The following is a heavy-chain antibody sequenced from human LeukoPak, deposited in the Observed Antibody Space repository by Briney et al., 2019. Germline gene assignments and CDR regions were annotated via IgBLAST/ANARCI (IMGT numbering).Heavy chain of an antibody. CDR3: ARVRGTYSYDAFDI. J-gene: IGHJ3*02. V-gene: IGHV4-59*01. Sequence: PSETLSLTCTVSGGSISSYYWSWIRQPPGKGLEWIGYIYYSGNTNYNPSLKSRVTISVDSSKTQFSLKLSSVTAADTAVYYCARVRGTYSYDAFDIWGQGTMVTVSS. CDR2: IYYSGNT. D-gene: IGHD1-26*01. CDR1: GGSISSYY.